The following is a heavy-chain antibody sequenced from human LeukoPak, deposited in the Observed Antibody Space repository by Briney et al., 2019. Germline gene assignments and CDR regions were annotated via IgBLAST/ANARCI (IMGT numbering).Heavy chain of an antibody. Sequence: ASVKVSCKASGYTFTGYYIHWVRQAPGQGLEWMAWINPDSGDSYSAPKFQGRVTMTRDTSISTASMEVSWLSSDDTAAYYCATRVATAFTYWGQGTLVTVSS. CDR2: INPDSGDS. V-gene: IGHV1-2*02. J-gene: IGHJ4*02. CDR1: GYTFTGYY. D-gene: IGHD5-12*01. CDR3: ATRVATAFTY.